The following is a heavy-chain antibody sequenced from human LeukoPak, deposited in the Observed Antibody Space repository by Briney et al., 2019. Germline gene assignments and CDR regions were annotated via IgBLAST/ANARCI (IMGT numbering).Heavy chain of an antibody. Sequence: SETLSLTCSVSGGSLSSDYHYWIWIGQPAGKTLAWIGRISTTGSANYSPSLKSRVTMSLDTSKNQFSLKLNSVTAADTAVYYCARGYYDSSGYPLDYWGQGTLVTVSS. CDR1: GGSLSSDYHY. V-gene: IGHV4-61*02. J-gene: IGHJ4*02. CDR3: ARGYYDSSGYPLDY. CDR2: ISTTGSA. D-gene: IGHD3-22*01.